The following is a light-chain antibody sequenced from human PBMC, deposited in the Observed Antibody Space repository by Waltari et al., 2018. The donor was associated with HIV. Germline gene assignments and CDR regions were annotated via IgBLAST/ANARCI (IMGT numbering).Light chain of an antibody. J-gene: IGKJ4*01. CDR1: QTIDEY. CDR3: QQSYNTPLT. CDR2: GAS. V-gene: IGKV1-39*01. Sequence: DIRLTQSPTSLAASVGDRVTITCRASQTIDEYLNWYHQKPGKVPDVLIYGASNLKSGVPARFSGSGYGTDFTLTITSLHPDDVGNYFCQQSYNTPLTFGGGTTVKI.